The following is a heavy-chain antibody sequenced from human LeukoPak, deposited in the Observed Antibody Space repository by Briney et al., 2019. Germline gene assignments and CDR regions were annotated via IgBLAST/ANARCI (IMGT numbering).Heavy chain of an antibody. Sequence: PGGSLRLSCAASGFIFSSYAMSWVRQTPGQGLAWVSRVNTDGSSTTYAESVKGRFTVSRDNAENTLYLQMNSLRAEDTAVYYCARGASARQDYWGQGTLVTVSS. CDR2: VNTDGSST. V-gene: IGHV3-74*01. J-gene: IGHJ4*02. CDR1: GFIFSSYA. D-gene: IGHD2-2*01. CDR3: ARGASARQDY.